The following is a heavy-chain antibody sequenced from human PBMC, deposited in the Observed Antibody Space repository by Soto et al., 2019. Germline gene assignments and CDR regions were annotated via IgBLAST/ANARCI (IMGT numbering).Heavy chain of an antibody. CDR1: GGSINTFY. Sequence: SETLSLTCSVSGGSINTFYWIWVRQPAGKGLEWIGRIFSSGSTSFNPSLESRVAMSVDTSKNHFSLNLSSVTAADMAVYYCAREGSYSAYNFAHGIQLWSFDFWGQGALVTVSS. J-gene: IGHJ4*02. CDR2: IFSSGST. D-gene: IGHD5-12*01. V-gene: IGHV4-4*07. CDR3: AREGSYSAYNFAHGIQLWSFDF.